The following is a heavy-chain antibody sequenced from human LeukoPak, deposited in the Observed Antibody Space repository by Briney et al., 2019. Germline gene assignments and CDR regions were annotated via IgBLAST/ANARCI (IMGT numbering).Heavy chain of an antibody. Sequence: PGGSLRLSCAASGFTFSSYAMSWVRHAPGKGLEWVSAIIGSGGSTYYAHSVKGRFTISRDNSKNTLYLQMNSLRAEDTAVYYCAKALDGYSGWFGELCDYWGQGTLVTVSS. CDR3: AKALDGYSGWFGELCDY. CDR1: GFTFSSYA. CDR2: IIGSGGST. D-gene: IGHD3-10*01. V-gene: IGHV3-23*01. J-gene: IGHJ4*02.